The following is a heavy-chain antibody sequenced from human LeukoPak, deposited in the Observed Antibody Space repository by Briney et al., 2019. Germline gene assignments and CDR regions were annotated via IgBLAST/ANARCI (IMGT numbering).Heavy chain of an antibody. CDR3: ARDRGPSSGRNWFDP. J-gene: IGHJ5*02. Sequence: GASVKVSCKAPGYTFTGYYMHWVRQAPGQGLEWMGWINPNSGGTNYAQKLQGRVTMTRDTSISTAYMELSRLRSDDTAVYYCARDRGPSSGRNWFDPWGQGTLVTVSS. D-gene: IGHD3-22*01. CDR1: GYTFTGYY. V-gene: IGHV1-2*02. CDR2: INPNSGGT.